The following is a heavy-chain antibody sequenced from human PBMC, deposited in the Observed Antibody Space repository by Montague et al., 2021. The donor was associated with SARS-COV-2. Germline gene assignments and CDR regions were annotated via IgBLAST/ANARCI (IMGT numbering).Heavy chain of an antibody. CDR2: ST. CDR3: AKARVTTTPLFEC. J-gene: IGHJ4*02. V-gene: IGHV3-23*01. Sequence: STYYADSMKGRFTISRDNSKNTLYPQTKSLTAADTAVYHCAKARVTTTPLFECWGRGTLVT. D-gene: IGHD1-1*01.